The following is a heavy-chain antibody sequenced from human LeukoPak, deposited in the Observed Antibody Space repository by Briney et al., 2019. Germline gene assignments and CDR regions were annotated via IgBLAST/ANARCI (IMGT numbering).Heavy chain of an antibody. CDR3: ARVFFGNEEQWLVHYYYGMDV. CDR2: INTNTGNP. V-gene: IGHV7-4-1*02. Sequence: ASVKVSCKASGYTFTSYYMHWVRQAPGQGLEWMGWINTNTGNPTYAQGFTGRFVFSLDTSVSTAYLQISSLKAEDTAVYYCARVFFGNEEQWLVHYYYGMDVWGQGTTVTVSS. D-gene: IGHD6-19*01. CDR1: GYTFTSYY. J-gene: IGHJ6*02.